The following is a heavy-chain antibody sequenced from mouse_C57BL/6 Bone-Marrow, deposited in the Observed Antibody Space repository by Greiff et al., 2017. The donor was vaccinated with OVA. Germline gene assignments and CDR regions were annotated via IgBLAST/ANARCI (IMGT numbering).Heavy chain of an antibody. V-gene: IGHV5-4*01. CDR1: GFTFSSYA. CDR3: ARERVYSNYAYWYFDV. CDR2: ISDGGSYT. Sequence: DVQLQESGGGLVKPGGSLKLSCAASGFTFSSYAMSWVRQTPEKRLEWVATISDGGSYTYYPDNVKGRFTISRDNAKNNLYLQLSHLKSEDTAMYDCARERVYSNYAYWYFDVWGTGTTVTVSS. D-gene: IGHD2-5*01. J-gene: IGHJ1*03.